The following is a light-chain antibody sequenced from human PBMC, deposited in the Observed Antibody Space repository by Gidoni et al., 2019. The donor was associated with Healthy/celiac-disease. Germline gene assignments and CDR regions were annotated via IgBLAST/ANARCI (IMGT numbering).Light chain of an antibody. CDR2: WAS. CDR3: QQYYSTPWT. Sequence: DLVMTQSPDPLAVSLGERATINCKSSQSVLYSSNNKNYLAWYQQKPGQPPKLLIYWASTRESGVPDRFSGSGSGTDFTLTISSLQAEDVAVYYCQQYYSTPWTFGQXTKVEIK. J-gene: IGKJ1*01. V-gene: IGKV4-1*01. CDR1: QSVLYSSNNKNY.